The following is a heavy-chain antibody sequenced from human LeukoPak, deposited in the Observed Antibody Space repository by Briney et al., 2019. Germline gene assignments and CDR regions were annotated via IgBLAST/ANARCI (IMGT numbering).Heavy chain of an antibody. CDR1: GGTFNNYT. CDR3: AKLAKYFYGSETYYFFEH. Sequence: SVKVSCKASGGTFNNYTISWVRQAPGQGLEWMGGIIPIFGTANYAQKFQGRVTITADKSTSTAYMELSSLRSEDTAVYYCAKLAKYFYGSETYYFFEHWGQGTPVTASS. J-gene: IGHJ4*02. V-gene: IGHV1-69*06. CDR2: IIPIFGTA. D-gene: IGHD3-10*01.